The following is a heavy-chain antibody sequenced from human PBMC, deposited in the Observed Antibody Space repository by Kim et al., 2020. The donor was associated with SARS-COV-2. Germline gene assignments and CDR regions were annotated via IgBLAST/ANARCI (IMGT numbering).Heavy chain of an antibody. Sequence: SETLSLTCTVSGGSVSSGSYYWSWIRQPPGKGLEWIGYIYYSGSTNYNPSLKSRVTISVDTSKNQFSLKLSSVTAADTAVYYCARDNSNWNDDWAFDIWGQGTMVTVSS. CDR2: IYYSGST. CDR3: ARDNSNWNDDWAFDI. CDR1: GGSVSSGSYY. V-gene: IGHV4-61*01. D-gene: IGHD1-1*01. J-gene: IGHJ3*02.